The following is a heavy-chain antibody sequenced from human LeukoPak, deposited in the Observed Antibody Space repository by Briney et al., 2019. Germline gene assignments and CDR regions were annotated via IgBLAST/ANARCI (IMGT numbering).Heavy chain of an antibody. V-gene: IGHV3-7*01. CDR3: ARAQGGASWNPYYYYLDV. J-gene: IGHJ6*03. Sequence: GGSLRLSCAASGFTFSSYWMSWVRQAPGKGLEWVANIKQDGSEKYYVDSVKGRFTISRDNAKNSLYLQMNSLRAGDTAVYYCARAQGGASWNPYYYYLDVWGKGTTVTVSS. D-gene: IGHD2-21*01. CDR1: GFTFSSYW. CDR2: IKQDGSEK.